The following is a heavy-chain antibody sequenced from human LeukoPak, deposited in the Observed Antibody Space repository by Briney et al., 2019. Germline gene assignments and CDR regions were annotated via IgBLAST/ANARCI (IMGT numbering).Heavy chain of an antibody. CDR1: GYTFTNNF. D-gene: IGHD6-19*01. V-gene: IGHV1-46*01. J-gene: IGHJ2*01. CDR2: INPSGDNT. CDR3: AKGPPGSDNDWYFDL. Sequence: ASVKVSCKASGYTFTNNFMHWVRQAPGQGLEWIGIINPSGDNTWYAQKFKGRVTMTEDTSTDTAYMELSSLRFEDTAVYFCAKGPPGSDNDWYFDLWGRGTLVTVSS.